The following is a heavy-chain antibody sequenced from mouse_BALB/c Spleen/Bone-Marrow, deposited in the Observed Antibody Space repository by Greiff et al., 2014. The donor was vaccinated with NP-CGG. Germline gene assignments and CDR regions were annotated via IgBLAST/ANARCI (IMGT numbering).Heavy chain of an antibody. D-gene: IGHD3-1*01. J-gene: IGHJ2*01. V-gene: IGHV14-3*02. CDR2: IDPANADT. CDR1: GFNIKDTY. Sequence: VQLKESGAELVEPGATVKLSCTASGFNIKDTYMHWVKQRPEQGLEWIGRIDPANADTKYGPKFQGKATITADTSSNTVYLQFISLTSEDTAIYYCVRAARTFDYWGQGTTLTVSS. CDR3: VRAARTFDY.